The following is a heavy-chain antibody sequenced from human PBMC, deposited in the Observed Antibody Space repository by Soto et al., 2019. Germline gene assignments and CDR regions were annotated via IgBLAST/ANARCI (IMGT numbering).Heavy chain of an antibody. CDR1: GFTFSSYW. J-gene: IGHJ4*02. CDR3: GREDRWLWRDYFDY. V-gene: IGHV3-74*01. Sequence: EVQLVESGGGLVQPGGSLRLSCAASGFTFSSYWMHWVRQAPGKGLVWVSRINSDGSSTSYADSVKGRFTISRDNAKNTLYLQMNSLRAEDTAVYYCGREDRWLWRDYFDYWGQGTLVTVSS. CDR2: INSDGSST. D-gene: IGHD5-12*01.